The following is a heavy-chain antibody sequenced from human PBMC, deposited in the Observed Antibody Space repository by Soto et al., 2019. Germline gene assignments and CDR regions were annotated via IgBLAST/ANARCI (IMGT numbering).Heavy chain of an antibody. CDR1: GGSISSYY. V-gene: IGHV4-59*08. CDR3: ARQVGAAGTGSYYSSYYGMDV. Sequence: SETLSLTCTVSGGSISSYYWSWIRQPPGKGLEWIGYIYYSGSTNYNPSLKSRVTISVDTSKNQFSLKLSSVTAADTAVYYCARQVGAAGTGSYYSSYYGMDVWGRGTTVT. CDR2: IYYSGST. J-gene: IGHJ6*02. D-gene: IGHD6-13*01.